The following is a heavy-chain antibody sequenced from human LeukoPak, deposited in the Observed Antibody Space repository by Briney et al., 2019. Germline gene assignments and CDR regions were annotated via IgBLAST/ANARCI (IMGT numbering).Heavy chain of an antibody. D-gene: IGHD1-26*01. CDR1: GFTFSSYE. CDR3: AREEVGATYYGMDV. J-gene: IGHJ6*02. Sequence: GGSLRLPRAASGFTFSSYEMNWVRQAPGKGLEWVSYISSSSSTIYHADSVKGRFTISRDNAKSSLYLQMNSLRAEDTAVYYCAREEVGATYYGMDVWGQGTTVTVSS. CDR2: ISSSSSTI. V-gene: IGHV3-48*03.